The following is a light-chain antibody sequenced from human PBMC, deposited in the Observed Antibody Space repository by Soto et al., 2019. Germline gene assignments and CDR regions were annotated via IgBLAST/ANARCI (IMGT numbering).Light chain of an antibody. V-gene: IGKV3-20*01. J-gene: IGKJ4*01. CDR3: QQYGSSPPLT. CDR1: QSVSSSY. Sequence: EIVLTQSPGTLSLSPGERATLSCRASQSVSSSYLAWYQQKPGQAPRLLIYGASSRATGIPDRFSGSVSETDFTLTISRLEPEDFAVYYCQQYGSSPPLTFGGGTKVEIK. CDR2: GAS.